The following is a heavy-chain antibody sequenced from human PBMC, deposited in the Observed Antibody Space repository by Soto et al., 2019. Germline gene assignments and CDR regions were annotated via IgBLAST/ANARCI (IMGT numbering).Heavy chain of an antibody. D-gene: IGHD2-8*02. CDR1: GDTFNTYT. J-gene: IGHJ4*02. CDR3: AARYCSAATCFNPGAY. Sequence: QVQLVQSGAEVKKPGSSVNVSCKVSGDTFNTYTISWVRQAPGQGLEWMGRIIPILAVTTYLRKFQGRISITTDEPTSTAYMGVSRLRSADTAIYYCAARYCSAATCFNPGAYWGQGALVAVSS. CDR2: IIPILAVT. V-gene: IGHV1-69*02.